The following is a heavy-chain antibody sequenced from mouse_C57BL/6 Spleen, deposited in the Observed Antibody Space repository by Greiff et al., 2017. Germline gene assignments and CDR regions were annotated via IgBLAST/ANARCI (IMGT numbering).Heavy chain of an antibody. J-gene: IGHJ4*01. CDR3: SRSRDYYSSSLYYYAMDY. D-gene: IGHD1-1*01. Sequence: VQLQQPGAELVRPGTSVKMSCKASGYTFTNYWIGWAKQRPGHGLEWIGDIYPGGGYTNYNEKFKGKATLTADKSSSTAYMQFSSLTSEDSAIYYCSRSRDYYSSSLYYYAMDYWGQGTSVTVSS. CDR2: IYPGGGYT. CDR1: GYTFTNYW. V-gene: IGHV1-63*01.